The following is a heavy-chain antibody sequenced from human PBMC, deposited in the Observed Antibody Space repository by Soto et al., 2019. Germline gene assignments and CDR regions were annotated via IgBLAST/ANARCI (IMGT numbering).Heavy chain of an antibody. CDR2: IYYSGST. CDR3: ARADYGDYLTLYGMDV. Sequence: SETLSLTCTVSGGSISSYYWSWIRQPPGKGLEWIGYIYYSGSTNYNPSLKSRVTISVDTSKNQFSLKLSSVTAADTAVYYCARADYGDYLTLYGMDVWGQGTTVTVSS. D-gene: IGHD4-17*01. V-gene: IGHV4-59*01. CDR1: GGSISSYY. J-gene: IGHJ6*02.